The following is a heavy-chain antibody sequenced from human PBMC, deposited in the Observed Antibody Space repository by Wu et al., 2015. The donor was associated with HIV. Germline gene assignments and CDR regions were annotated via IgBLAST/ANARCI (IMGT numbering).Heavy chain of an antibody. Sequence: EVQLVQSGAEVKKPGATVKISCKVSGYIFTNYNMHWVQQAPGKGLEWMGLVDPEDGQITYAEKFQGKITMTEDTSTDTAYMELSSLGSEDTAVYYCARGTGDYYRGLLDYWGQGTLVTVSS. CDR2: VDPEDGQI. CDR1: GYIFTNYN. J-gene: IGHJ4*02. V-gene: IGHV1-69-2*01. CDR3: ARGTGDYYRGLLDY. D-gene: IGHD4-17*01.